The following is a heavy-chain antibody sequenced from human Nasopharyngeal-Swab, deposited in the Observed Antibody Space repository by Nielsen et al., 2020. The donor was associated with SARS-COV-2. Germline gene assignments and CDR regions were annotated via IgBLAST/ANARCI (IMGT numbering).Heavy chain of an antibody. Sequence: SETLSLTCTVSGGSISSYYWSWIRQPPGKGLEWIGYIYYSGSTNYNPSLKGRVTISVDTSKNQFSLKLSSVTAADTAVYYCARGDFWSDLDYWGQGTLVTVSS. CDR3: ARGDFWSDLDY. V-gene: IGHV4-59*12. CDR1: GGSISSYY. CDR2: IYYSGST. D-gene: IGHD3-3*01. J-gene: IGHJ4*02.